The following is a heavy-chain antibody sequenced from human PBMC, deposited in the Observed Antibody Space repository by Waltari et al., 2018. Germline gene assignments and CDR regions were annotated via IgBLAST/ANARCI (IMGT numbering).Heavy chain of an antibody. CDR1: GFTFSSYA. CDR3: AREREVPFGEWELLPTSLGY. Sequence: QVQLVESGGGVVQPGRSLRLSCAASGFTFSSYAMHWVRQAPGKGLEWVAVISYDGSNKYYADSVKGRFTISRDNSKNTLYLQMNSLRAEDTAVYYCAREREVPFGEWELLPTSLGYWGQGTLVTVSS. D-gene: IGHD1-26*01. V-gene: IGHV3-30-3*01. J-gene: IGHJ4*02. CDR2: ISYDGSNK.